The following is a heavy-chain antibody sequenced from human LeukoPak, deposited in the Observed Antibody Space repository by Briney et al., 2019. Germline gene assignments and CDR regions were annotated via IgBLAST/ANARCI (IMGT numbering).Heavy chain of an antibody. Sequence: SETLSLTCTVSGGSITSYYWSWIRQPPGKGLEWIGYIYYSGSTNYNPSLKSRVTISVDTSKNQFSLKLSSVTAADTAVYYCARGGGLDYYYYYMDVWGKGTTVSISS. CDR1: GGSITSYY. CDR3: ARGGGLDYYYYYMDV. CDR2: IYYSGST. J-gene: IGHJ6*03. D-gene: IGHD6-6*01. V-gene: IGHV4-59*01.